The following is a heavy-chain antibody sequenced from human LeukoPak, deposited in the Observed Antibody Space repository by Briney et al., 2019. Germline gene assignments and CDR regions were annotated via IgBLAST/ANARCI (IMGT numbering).Heavy chain of an antibody. CDR3: ARLREIPVFGVVTKSASYFDY. Sequence: GGSLRLSCAASGFTFDDYAMHWVRQAPGKGLEWVSAISGSGGSTYYADSVKGRFTISRDNSKNTLYLQMNSLRAEDTAVYYCARLREIPVFGVVTKSASYFDYWGQGTLVTVSS. V-gene: IGHV3-23*01. CDR1: GFTFDDYA. J-gene: IGHJ4*02. CDR2: ISGSGGST. D-gene: IGHD3-3*01.